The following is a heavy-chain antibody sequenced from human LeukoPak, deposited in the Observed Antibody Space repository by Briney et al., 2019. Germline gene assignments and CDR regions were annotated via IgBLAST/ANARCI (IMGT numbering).Heavy chain of an antibody. CDR1: GFTFSSHS. J-gene: IGHJ3*02. V-gene: IGHV3-21*01. D-gene: IGHD4-11*01. CDR3: VRGYSNYGYTFDM. Sequence: SGGSLRLSCAASGFTFSSHSMNWVRQAPGKWLESVSSISISSSYIYYADSVKGRFTISRDNAKKSLYLEMNSLRGEDTAVYYCVRGYSNYGYTFDMWGQGTMVTVSS. CDR2: ISISSSYI.